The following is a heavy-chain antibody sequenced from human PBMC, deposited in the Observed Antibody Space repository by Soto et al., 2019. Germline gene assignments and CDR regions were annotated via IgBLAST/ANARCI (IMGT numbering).Heavy chain of an antibody. Sequence: QVQLQQWGAGLLKPSETLSVTCAVYGGSFSAYYWRWIRQAPGKGLEWIGEINYCGSTKYSESLKSRVTISAHTSKIQISLNLNLVPAADTAVYYCARPSGPRAQAGNYYYMDVWGKGTTVTLSS. J-gene: IGHJ6*03. CDR2: INYCGST. V-gene: IGHV4-34*01. D-gene: IGHD3-10*01. CDR3: ARPSGPRAQAGNYYYMDV. CDR1: GGSFSAYY.